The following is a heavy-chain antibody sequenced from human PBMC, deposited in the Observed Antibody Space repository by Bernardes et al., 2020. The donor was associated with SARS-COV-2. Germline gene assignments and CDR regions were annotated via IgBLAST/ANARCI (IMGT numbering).Heavy chain of an antibody. V-gene: IGHV4-59*08. D-gene: IGHD3-10*01. J-gene: IGHJ6*02. CDR3: ARRGGSGRGMDV. CDR1: GGCIRSYY. CDR2: IYYSGST. Sequence: SETLPLTCTFCGGCIRSYYWSWMQKRPGKGLEWIGYIYYSGSTNYNPSLKSRVTRSVDTSKNQFSLKLSSVTAADTAVYYSARRGGSGRGMDVWGQGTTVTVSS.